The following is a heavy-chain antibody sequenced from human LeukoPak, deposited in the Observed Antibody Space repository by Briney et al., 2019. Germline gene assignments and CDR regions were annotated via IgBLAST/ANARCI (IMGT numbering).Heavy chain of an antibody. CDR2: FDPEDGET. CDR3: ATDAQIAAAGPAYRTGMDV. V-gene: IGHV1-24*01. J-gene: IGHJ6*02. Sequence: ASVKVSCKVSGYTLTELSMHWVRQAPGKGLEWMGGFDPEDGETIYAQKFQGRVTMTEDTSTDTAYMELSSLRAEDTAVYYCATDAQIAAAGPAYRTGMDVWGQGTTVTVSS. CDR1: GYTLTELS. D-gene: IGHD6-13*01.